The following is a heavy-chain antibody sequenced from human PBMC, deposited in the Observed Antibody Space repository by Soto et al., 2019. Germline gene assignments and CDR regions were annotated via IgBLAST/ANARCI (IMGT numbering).Heavy chain of an antibody. J-gene: IGHJ3*02. V-gene: IGHV1-69*02. Sequence: SVKVSCKASGYTFSSYTISWVRQAPGQGLEWMGRIIPILGIANYAQKFQGRVTITADKSTSTAYMELSSLRSEDTAVYYCASQRGYSYEAFDIWGQGTMVTVSS. CDR1: GYTFSSYT. CDR2: IIPILGIA. D-gene: IGHD5-18*01. CDR3: ASQRGYSYEAFDI.